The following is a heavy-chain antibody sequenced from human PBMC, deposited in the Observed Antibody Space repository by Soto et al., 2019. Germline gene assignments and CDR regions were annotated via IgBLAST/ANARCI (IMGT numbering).Heavy chain of an antibody. J-gene: IGHJ4*02. Sequence: QVQLVQSGVEVKKPGASVKVSCKASGYTFTNYAISWVRQAPGRGLEWMGWVNTYNGNPNYAQIFQGRVTMTTETSPGTAYMELRSLKSDDSAVYYCARDSQYSTDWQRFDSWGQGTLVTVSS. CDR2: VNTYNGNP. V-gene: IGHV1-18*01. CDR1: GYTFTNYA. CDR3: ARDSQYSTDWQRFDS. D-gene: IGHD6-6*01.